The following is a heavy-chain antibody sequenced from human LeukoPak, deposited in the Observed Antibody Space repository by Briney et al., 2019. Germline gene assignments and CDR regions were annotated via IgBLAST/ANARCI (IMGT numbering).Heavy chain of an antibody. Sequence: GESLKISCKGSGYRFTNYWIGWVRQLPGKGLEWLGIIYPGDSDTRYSPSFQGQVTISADKSNSTAYLQWSSLKASDTAMYYCARPPRDDSSAYYSAFDLWGQGTMVTVSS. CDR2: IYPGDSDT. J-gene: IGHJ3*01. V-gene: IGHV5-51*01. D-gene: IGHD3-22*01. CDR3: ARPPRDDSSAYYSAFDL. CDR1: GYRFTNYW.